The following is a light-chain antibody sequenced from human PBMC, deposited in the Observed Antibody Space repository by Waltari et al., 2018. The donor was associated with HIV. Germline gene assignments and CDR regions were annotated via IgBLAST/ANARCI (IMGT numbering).Light chain of an antibody. CDR3: CSYAGSYTLRV. Sequence: QSALTQPRSVSGSPGQSVTISCTGTSSDVGGYNYVSWYQQHPGEAPNLMIYDVSKRPSGVPDRFSGSKSGNTASLTISGLQAEDEADYYCCSYAGSYTLRVFGGGTKLTVL. V-gene: IGLV2-11*01. CDR2: DVS. CDR1: SSDVGGYNY. J-gene: IGLJ2*01.